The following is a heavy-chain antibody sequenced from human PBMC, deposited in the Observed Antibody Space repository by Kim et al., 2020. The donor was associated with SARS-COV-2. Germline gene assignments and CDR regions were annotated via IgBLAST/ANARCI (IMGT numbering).Heavy chain of an antibody. V-gene: IGHV3-48*04. Sequence: GGSLRLSCAASGLTFSDYSMNWVRQAPGKGLEWVSYISSGGSTIYYADSVKGRFTISRDNAKNSLYLQMNSLRADDTAVYYCARGSRRAPEDTVAEPAAVLRFLASYWYFDLGGRGTLVTVSS. CDR2: ISSGGSTI. CDR3: ARGSRRAPEDTVAEPAAVLRFLASYWYFDL. J-gene: IGHJ2*01. CDR1: GLTFSDYS. D-gene: IGHD2-2*01.